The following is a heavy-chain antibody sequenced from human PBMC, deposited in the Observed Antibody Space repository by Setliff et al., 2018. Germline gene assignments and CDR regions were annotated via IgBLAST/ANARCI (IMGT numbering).Heavy chain of an antibody. D-gene: IGHD2-21*02. V-gene: IGHV3-33*01. Sequence: LRLSCAASGFTFSSYGMHWVRQAPGKGLEWVAVIWYDGSNKYYADSVKGRFTISRDNSKNTLYLQMDSLRAEDTAVYYCARNWVTAQHYYYGMDVWGQGTTVTVSS. J-gene: IGHJ6*02. CDR3: ARNWVTAQHYYYGMDV. CDR1: GFTFSSYG. CDR2: IWYDGSNK.